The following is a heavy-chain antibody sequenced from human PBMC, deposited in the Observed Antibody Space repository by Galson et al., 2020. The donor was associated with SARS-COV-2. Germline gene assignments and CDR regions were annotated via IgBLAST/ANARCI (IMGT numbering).Heavy chain of an antibody. CDR3: VTMVRGVIAYYFDY. D-gene: IGHD3-10*01. CDR1: GGSVSSGSYY. J-gene: IGHJ4*02. V-gene: IGHV4-61*01. Sequence: SQTLSLTCTVSGGSVSSGSYYWSWIRQPPGKGLEWLGYIYYSGSTNYNPSLKSRVTISVDTSKNQFSLKLSSVTAADTAVYYCVTMVRGVIAYYFDYWGQGTLVTVSS. CDR2: IYYSGST.